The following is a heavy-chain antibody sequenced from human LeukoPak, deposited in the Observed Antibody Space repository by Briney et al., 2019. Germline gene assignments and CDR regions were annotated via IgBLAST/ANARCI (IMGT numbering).Heavy chain of an antibody. CDR2: ISSSSSYI. CDR3: ARGDDSVATKGWVDY. D-gene: IGHD5-12*01. J-gene: IGHJ4*02. CDR1: GFTFSSYE. V-gene: IGHV3-21*01. Sequence: GGSLRLSCAASGFTFSSYEMNWVRQAPGKGLEWVSSISSSSSYIYYADSVKGRFTISRDNAKNSLYLQMNSLRAEDTAVYYCARGDDSVATKGWVDYWGQGTLVTVSS.